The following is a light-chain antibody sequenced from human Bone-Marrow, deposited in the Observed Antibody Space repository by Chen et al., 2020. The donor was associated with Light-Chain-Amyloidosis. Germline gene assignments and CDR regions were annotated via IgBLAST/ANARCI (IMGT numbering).Light chain of an antibody. CDR2: EVT. Sequence: QSALTPPAPGSGSPGPATTISSTGTSSDVGGDNHVSWYQQHPDKAPKLMIYEVTNRPSWVPDRFSGSKSDNTASLTISGLQTEDEADYFCSSYTITNTLVFGSGTRVTVL. CDR3: SSYTITNTLV. J-gene: IGLJ1*01. CDR1: SSDVGGDNH. V-gene: IGLV2-14*01.